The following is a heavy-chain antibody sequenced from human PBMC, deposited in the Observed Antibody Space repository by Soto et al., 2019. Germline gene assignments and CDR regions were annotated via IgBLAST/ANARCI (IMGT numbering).Heavy chain of an antibody. CDR2: IIPIFGTA. CDR1: GGTFSSYA. V-gene: IGHV1-69*13. J-gene: IGHJ4*02. D-gene: IGHD5-18*01. CDR3: ARVRERGYSYGSVDY. Sequence: AASVKVSCKASGGTFSSYAISWVRQAPGQGLEWMGGIIPIFGTANYAQKLQGRVTITADESTSTAYMELSSLRSEDTAVYYCARVRERGYSYGSVDYWGQGTLGTVSS.